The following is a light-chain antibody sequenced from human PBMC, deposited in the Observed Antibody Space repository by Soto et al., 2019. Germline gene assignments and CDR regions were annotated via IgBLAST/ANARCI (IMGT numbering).Light chain of an antibody. CDR1: SSDVGGYNY. V-gene: IGLV2-14*01. J-gene: IGLJ3*02. Sequence: QSALTQPASVSGSPGQSITISCTGTSSDVGGYNYVSWYQQHPGKVPKLMIYDVSNRPSGVSNRFSGSKSGNTASLTISGLQAEDEADYYCSSYTSSGTFGVFGGGTKVTVL. CDR2: DVS. CDR3: SSYTSSGTFGV.